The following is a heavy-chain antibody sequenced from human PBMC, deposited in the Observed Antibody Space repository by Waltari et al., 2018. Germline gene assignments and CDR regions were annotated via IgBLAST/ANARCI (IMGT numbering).Heavy chain of an antibody. CDR1: GYIFTAYT. Sequence: QVHLVQSGAEVKKPGASVTISCKAVGYIFTAYTLHWVRQAPGQGLEWMGWINVDNGNTKYSQKFQGRVTIASDTSASTAYMDLSSLRSEDTAVYYCARVRRNNMIVDAFDVWGQGSVVTVSS. J-gene: IGHJ3*01. CDR2: INVDNGNT. D-gene: IGHD3-22*01. CDR3: ARVRRNNMIVDAFDV. V-gene: IGHV1-3*01.